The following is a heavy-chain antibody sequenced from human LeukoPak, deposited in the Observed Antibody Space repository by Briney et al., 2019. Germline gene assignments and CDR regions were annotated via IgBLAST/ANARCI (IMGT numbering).Heavy chain of an antibody. V-gene: IGHV1-69*04. D-gene: IGHD2-15*01. Sequence: SVKVSCKASGGTFSSYAISWVRHAPGQGLELMGRIIPILGIANYAQKFQGRVTITADKSTSTAYMELSSLRSEDTAVYYCATRRGYCSGGSCYLDAFDIWGQGTMVTVSS. CDR3: ATRRGYCSGGSCYLDAFDI. J-gene: IGHJ3*02. CDR2: IIPILGIA. CDR1: GGTFSSYA.